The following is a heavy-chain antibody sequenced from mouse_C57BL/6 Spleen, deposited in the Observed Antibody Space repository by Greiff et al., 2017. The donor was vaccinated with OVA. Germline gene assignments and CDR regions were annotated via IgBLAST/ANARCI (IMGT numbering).Heavy chain of an antibody. CDR3: ARAYDYDWFAY. V-gene: IGHV1-82*01. CDR2: IYPGDGDT. J-gene: IGHJ3*01. CDR1: GYAFSSYW. Sequence: QVQLQQSGPELVKPGASVKISCKASGYAFSSYWMNWVKQRPGKGLEWIGRIYPGDGDTNYNGKFKGKATLTADKSSSTAYMQLSILTSEDSAVYFCARAYDYDWFAYWGQGTLVTVSA. D-gene: IGHD2-4*01.